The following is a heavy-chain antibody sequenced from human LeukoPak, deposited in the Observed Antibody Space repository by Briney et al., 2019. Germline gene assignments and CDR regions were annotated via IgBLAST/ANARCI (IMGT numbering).Heavy chain of an antibody. Sequence: SVKVSCKASGGTFSSYAISWVRQAPGQGLEWMGRIIPILGIANYAQKFQGRVTITADKSTSTAYMELSSLRAEDTAVYYCARDFNPAGSSSGWSTCKYWGQGTLVTVSS. CDR3: ARDFNPAGSSSGWSTCKY. CDR1: GGTFSSYA. J-gene: IGHJ4*02. V-gene: IGHV1-69*04. CDR2: IIPILGIA. D-gene: IGHD6-19*01.